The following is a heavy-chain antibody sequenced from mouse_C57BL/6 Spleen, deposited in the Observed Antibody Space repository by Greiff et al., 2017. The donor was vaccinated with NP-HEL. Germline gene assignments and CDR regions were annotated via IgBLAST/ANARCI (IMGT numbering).Heavy chain of an antibody. J-gene: IGHJ2*01. D-gene: IGHD2-2*01. V-gene: IGHV1-7*01. Sequence: VHLVESGAELAKPGASVKLSCKASGYTFTSYWMHWVKQRPGQGLEWIGYINPSSGYTKYNQKFKDKATLTADKSSSTAYMQLSSLTYEDSAVYYCARRVYGYDVENYFDYWGQGTTLTVSS. CDR3: ARRVYGYDVENYFDY. CDR1: GYTFTSYW. CDR2: INPSSGYT.